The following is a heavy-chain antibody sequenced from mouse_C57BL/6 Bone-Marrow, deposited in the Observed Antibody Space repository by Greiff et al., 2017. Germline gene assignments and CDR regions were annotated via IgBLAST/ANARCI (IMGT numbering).Heavy chain of an antibody. V-gene: IGHV1-62-2*01. D-gene: IGHD2-4*01. Sequence: VQLQQSGAELVKPGASVKLSCKASGYIFTEYTIHWVKQRSGQGLEWIGWFYPGSGSIKYNERFKDKATLTADKSSNTVYMDLSRLTSEDSAVYVCARHERYYDYEGYLDNWGQGSTLAESS. CDR3: ARHERYYDYEGYLDN. J-gene: IGHJ2*01. CDR2: FYPGSGSI. CDR1: GYIFTEYT.